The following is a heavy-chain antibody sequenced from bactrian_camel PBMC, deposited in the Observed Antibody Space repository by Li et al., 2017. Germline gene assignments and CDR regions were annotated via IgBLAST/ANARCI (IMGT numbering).Heavy chain of an antibody. CDR1: GYTYRSNC. Sequence: HVQLVESGGGSVQSGGSLRLSCAASGYTYRSNCMGWYRQAPGKERESISTIREDGSTSYGDSVKGRFTISRDNAKNTLYLQMNSLKSEDTALYYCAAAERADTVAGMYNYWGQGTQVTVS. D-gene: IGHD6*01. J-gene: IGHJ4*01. V-gene: IGHV3S55*01. CDR3: AAAERADTVAGMYNY. CDR2: IREDGST.